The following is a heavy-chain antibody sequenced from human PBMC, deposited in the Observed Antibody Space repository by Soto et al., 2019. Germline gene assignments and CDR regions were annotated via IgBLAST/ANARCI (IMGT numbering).Heavy chain of an antibody. V-gene: IGHV4-38-2*01. D-gene: IGHD3-16*01. CDR1: GYSISSGLY. CDR2: IYRGGIT. Sequence: SETLSLTCAVSGYSISSGLYWGWIRQPPGKGLEWIGTIYRGGITYYNPSLKSRVTISIDTSKNHFSLRLSSVTATDTAVYFCAIGQTDWFDPWGQGNLVTVYS. CDR3: AIGQTDWFDP. J-gene: IGHJ5*02.